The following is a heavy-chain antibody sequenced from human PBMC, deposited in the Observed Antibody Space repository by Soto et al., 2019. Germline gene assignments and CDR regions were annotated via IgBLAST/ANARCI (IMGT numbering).Heavy chain of an antibody. V-gene: IGHV3-64*01. Sequence: EAQLVESGGGLVQPGGYLRLSCAASGFTFSNYEMHGVRQAPGKGLEYVSGISNNGAHTDYAKSVKGRFTISRDNSENTLYLQMGSLRAEDMALYYCARRGYGSRWPNVYMDVWGKGTTVTVSS. J-gene: IGHJ6*03. CDR1: GFTFSNYE. D-gene: IGHD6-13*01. CDR3: ARRGYGSRWPNVYMDV. CDR2: ISNNGAHT.